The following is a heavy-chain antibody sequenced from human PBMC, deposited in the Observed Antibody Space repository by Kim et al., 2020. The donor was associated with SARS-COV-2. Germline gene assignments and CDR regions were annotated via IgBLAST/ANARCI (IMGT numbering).Heavy chain of an antibody. CDR1: GYTFTDYY. CDR3: ARALSSALQNWFDP. J-gene: IGHJ5*02. D-gene: IGHD2-15*01. Sequence: ASVKVSCKTSGYTFTDYYIQWVRQAPGQGLEWMGRIHPNSGDTNYAQNFQGRVTVTTDTSISTAYMELSSLRSDDTAVYYCARALSSALQNWFDPWGQGTLVTVSS. CDR2: IHPNSGDT. V-gene: IGHV1-2*06.